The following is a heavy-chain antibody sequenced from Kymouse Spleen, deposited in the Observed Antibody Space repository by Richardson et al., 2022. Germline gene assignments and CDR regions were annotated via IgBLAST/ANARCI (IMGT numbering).Heavy chain of an antibody. J-gene: IGHJ3*02. CDR2: IRSKANSYAT. CDR3: TRQYNWNFFDAFDI. D-gene: IGHD1-7*01. Sequence: EVQLVESGGGLVQPGGSLKLSCAASGFTFSGSAMHWVRQASGKGLEWVGRIRSKANSYATAYAASVKGRFTISRDDSKNTAYLQMNSLKTEDTAVYYCTRQYNWNFFDAFDIWGQGTMVTVSS. CDR1: GFTFSGSA. V-gene: IGHV3-73*02.